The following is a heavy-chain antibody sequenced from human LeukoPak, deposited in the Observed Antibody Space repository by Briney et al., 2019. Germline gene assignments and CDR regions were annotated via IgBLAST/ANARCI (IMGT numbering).Heavy chain of an antibody. CDR1: GDTFTSYY. CDR3: ARGRSSGWPFDY. CDR2: INPSGGST. D-gene: IGHD6-19*01. J-gene: IGHJ4*02. V-gene: IGHV1-46*01. Sequence: GASVKVSCKASGDTFTSYYMHWVRQAPGQGLEWMGIINPSGGSTSYAQKYQGRVTMTTDTSTSTAYMELRSLRSDDTAVYYCARGRSSGWPFDYWGQGTLVTVSS.